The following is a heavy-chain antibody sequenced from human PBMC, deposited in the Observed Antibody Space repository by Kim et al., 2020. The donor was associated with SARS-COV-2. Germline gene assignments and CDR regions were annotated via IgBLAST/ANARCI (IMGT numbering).Heavy chain of an antibody. CDR2: ISYDGSNK. Sequence: GGSLRLSCAASGFTFSSYCMHWVRQAPGKGLEWVAVISYDGSNKYYADSVKGRFTISRDNSKNTLYLQMNSLRAEDTAVYYCARVAWAGSGSNYNIDAFDIWGQGTMVTVSS. J-gene: IGHJ3*02. D-gene: IGHD3-10*01. CDR1: GFTFSSYC. CDR3: ARVAWAGSGSNYNIDAFDI. V-gene: IGHV3-33*05.